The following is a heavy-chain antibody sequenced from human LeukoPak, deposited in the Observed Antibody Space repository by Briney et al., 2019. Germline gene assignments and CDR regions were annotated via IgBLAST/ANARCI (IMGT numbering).Heavy chain of an antibody. D-gene: IGHD3-22*01. V-gene: IGHV3-21*01. CDR1: GFAFSSYS. CDR3: ARKAYYYDSSGATIDY. J-gene: IGHJ4*02. Sequence: GGSLRLSCAASGFAFSSYSMNWVRQAPGKGLEWVSSISSSNSYIYYADSVKGRFTISRDNAKNSLYLQMNSLRAEDTAVYYCARKAYYYDSSGATIDYWGQGTLVTVSS. CDR2: ISSSNSYI.